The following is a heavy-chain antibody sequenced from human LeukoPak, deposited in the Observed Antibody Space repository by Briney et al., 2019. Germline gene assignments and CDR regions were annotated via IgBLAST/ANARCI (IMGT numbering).Heavy chain of an antibody. CDR2: IYYSGST. V-gene: IGHV4-59*01. CDR3: ARYVGVVFDY. D-gene: IGHD3-3*01. Sequence: SETLSLTCTVSGGSISSYYWSWIRQPPGKGLEWIGHIYYSGSTNYNPSLKSRVTISVDTSKNQFSLKLSSVTAADTAVYYCARYVGVVFDYWGQGTLVTVSS. J-gene: IGHJ4*02. CDR1: GGSISSYY.